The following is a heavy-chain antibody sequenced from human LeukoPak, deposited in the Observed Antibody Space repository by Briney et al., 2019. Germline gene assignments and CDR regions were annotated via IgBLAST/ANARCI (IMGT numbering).Heavy chain of an antibody. CDR2: IYTSGST. Sequence: SETLSLTCTVSGGSISSYYWSWIRQPAGKGLEWIGRIYTSGSTNYNPSLKSRVTISVDTSKNQFSLKLSSVTAADTAVYYCAREPPYYYDSSGYPPSVGGHDAFDIWGQGTMVTVSS. CDR1: GGSISSYY. V-gene: IGHV4-4*07. D-gene: IGHD3-22*01. J-gene: IGHJ3*02. CDR3: AREPPYYYDSSGYPPSVGGHDAFDI.